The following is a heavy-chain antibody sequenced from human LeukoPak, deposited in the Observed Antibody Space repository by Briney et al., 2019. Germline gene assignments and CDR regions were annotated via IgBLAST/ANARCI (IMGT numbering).Heavy chain of an antibody. CDR1: GFTFSSYG. J-gene: IGHJ4*02. CDR3: ARDVRGGSNEEADY. D-gene: IGHD1-26*01. CDR2: IRYDGSNK. V-gene: IGHV3-30*02. Sequence: GGSLRLSCAASGFTFSSYGMHWVRQAPGKGLEWVAFIRYDGSNKYYADSVKGRFTISRDNSKNMLYLQMNSLRVEDTAVYYCARDVRGGSNEEADYWGQGTLVTVSS.